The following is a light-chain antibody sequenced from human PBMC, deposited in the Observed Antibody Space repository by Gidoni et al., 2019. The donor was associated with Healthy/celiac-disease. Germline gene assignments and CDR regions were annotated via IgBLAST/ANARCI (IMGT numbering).Light chain of an antibody. Sequence: EIVLTQSPATLSLSPGERATLSCRASQSFSSYLAWYQQKPGQAPMLLIYDASNRATGIPARFSGSGSGTDFTLTISSLEPEDFAVYYCQQRSNWPFTFXPXTKVDIK. CDR3: QQRSNWPFT. J-gene: IGKJ3*01. CDR1: QSFSSY. CDR2: DAS. V-gene: IGKV3-11*01.